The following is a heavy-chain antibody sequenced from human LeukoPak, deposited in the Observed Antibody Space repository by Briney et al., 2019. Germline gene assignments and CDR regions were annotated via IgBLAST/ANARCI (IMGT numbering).Heavy chain of an antibody. CDR2: SGTDGDT. V-gene: IGHV3-23*01. CDR3: PFDY. Sequence: SGGSLRLSCAASGFSFSSTAMNWDRQAPGKGLEWVSASGTDGDTYYADSVQGRFTISRDNSRNTLYLQMTSLRADDTAVYSYPFDYWGQGTLVTLSP. CDR1: GFSFSSTA. J-gene: IGHJ4*02.